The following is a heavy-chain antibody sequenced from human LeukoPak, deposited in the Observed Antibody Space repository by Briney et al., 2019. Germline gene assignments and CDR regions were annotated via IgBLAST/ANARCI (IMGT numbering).Heavy chain of an antibody. J-gene: IGHJ3*01. CDR1: GFTFNSYS. V-gene: IGHV3-21*06. Sequence: GGSLRLSRGGSGFTFNSYSMNWVRQAPGKWLEWVASIIGSGSEMFYADSLKGRFTISRDNSKNSLYLQMNSLRVEDTAVYYCAKVQSDIVGSMFFSFDVWGQGTMVSVSS. CDR3: AKVQSDIVGSMFFSFDV. CDR2: IIGSGSEM. D-gene: IGHD1-26*01.